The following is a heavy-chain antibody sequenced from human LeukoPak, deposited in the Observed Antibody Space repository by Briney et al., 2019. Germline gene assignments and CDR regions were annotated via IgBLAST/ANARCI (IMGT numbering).Heavy chain of an antibody. CDR2: ISSSGTTI. V-gene: IGHV3-48*03. Sequence: GGSLRLSCAASGFTFSSYEMNWVRQAPGKGLEWVSYISSSGTTIYYADSVKGRFTISRDNAKNSLYLQMNSLRAEDTAVYYCASTPGLIWLGASGAYFDYWGQGTLVTVSS. J-gene: IGHJ4*02. CDR1: GFTFSSYE. CDR3: ASTPGLIWLGASGAYFDY. D-gene: IGHD3-10*01.